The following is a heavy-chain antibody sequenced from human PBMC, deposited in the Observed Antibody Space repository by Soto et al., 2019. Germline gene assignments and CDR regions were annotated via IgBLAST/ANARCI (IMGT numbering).Heavy chain of an antibody. D-gene: IGHD1-1*01. Sequence: SETLSLTCTVSGDSISSADYYWSWIRQTLGEGLEWIGHIFYSGTTYYNPSLKSRLTISVDTSKNHFSLRLTSVTAADTAVYYCARDLWVEPELYYYGMDVWCQGTTVTVSS. J-gene: IGHJ6*02. CDR2: IFYSGTT. CDR1: GDSISSADYY. CDR3: ARDLWVEPELYYYGMDV. V-gene: IGHV4-30-4*01.